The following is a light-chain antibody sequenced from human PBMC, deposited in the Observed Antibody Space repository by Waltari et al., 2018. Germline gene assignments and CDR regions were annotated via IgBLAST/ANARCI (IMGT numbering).Light chain of an antibody. Sequence: EIVLTQSPATLSLSPGERATLSCRASQSVSSYLAWYQQKPGQAPRLLIYDASNRATGLPARFSGSGSVTDFTLTISSLEPEELAVYYCQQRSNWPPGYTFGQGTKLEIK. CDR1: QSVSSY. V-gene: IGKV3-11*01. CDR2: DAS. CDR3: QQRSNWPPGYT. J-gene: IGKJ2*01.